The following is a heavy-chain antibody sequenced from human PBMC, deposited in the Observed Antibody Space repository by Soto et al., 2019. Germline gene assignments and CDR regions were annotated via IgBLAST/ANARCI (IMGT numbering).Heavy chain of an antibody. CDR3: ARGDWFDP. D-gene: IGHD1-26*01. CDR1: GFTLSSYA. V-gene: IGHV3-48*02. Sequence: GGSLRLSCVASGFTLSSYAMNWVRQAPGKGLEWVSYISYEGRTIYYADSVKGRFTVSRDNAKNSLYLQMNSLRDDDTAVYYCARGDWFDPWGQGTLVTVSS. J-gene: IGHJ5*02. CDR2: ISYEGRTI.